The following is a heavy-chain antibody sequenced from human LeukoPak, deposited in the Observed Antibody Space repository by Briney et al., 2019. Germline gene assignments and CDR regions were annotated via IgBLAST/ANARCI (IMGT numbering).Heavy chain of an antibody. J-gene: IGHJ6*02. CDR2: ISDSGGST. CDR1: GFPFSSYA. Sequence: GGSLRLSCSASGFPFSSYAMHWVRQAPGKGLEYVSAISDSGGSTYYADSVKGRFTISRDNSKNTPYLQMSSLRAEDTAVYFCVRGYSFGPYGMDVWGQGTTVTVSS. D-gene: IGHD2-15*01. CDR3: VRGYSFGPYGMDV. V-gene: IGHV3-64D*09.